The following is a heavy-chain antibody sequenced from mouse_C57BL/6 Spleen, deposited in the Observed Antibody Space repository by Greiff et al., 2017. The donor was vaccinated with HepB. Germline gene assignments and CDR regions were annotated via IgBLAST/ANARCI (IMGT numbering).Heavy chain of an antibody. CDR3: ARGMAPYFDY. CDR1: GFTFSDYG. D-gene: IGHD2-3*01. Sequence: DVQLQESGGGLVKPGGSLKLSCAASGFTFSDYGMHWVRQAPEKGLEWVAYISSGNSTIYYADTVKGRFTISRDNAKNTLCLKMTSLGSEDTAMYYCARGMAPYFDYWGQGTTLTVSS. V-gene: IGHV5-17*01. J-gene: IGHJ2*01. CDR2: ISSGNSTI.